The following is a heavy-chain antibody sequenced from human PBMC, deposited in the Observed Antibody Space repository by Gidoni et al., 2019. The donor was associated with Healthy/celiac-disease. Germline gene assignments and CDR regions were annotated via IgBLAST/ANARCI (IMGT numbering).Heavy chain of an antibody. V-gene: IGHV3-23*01. D-gene: IGHD3-10*01. J-gene: IGHJ6*02. CDR3: AKDRGGSYYYYGMDV. Sequence: EVQLLESGGGLIQPGGSLRLSCAASGFPFRSYVMNWVRQAPGRGLEWVSAISGSGGSTYYADSVKGRFTISRDNSKNTLYLQMNSLRAEDTAVYSCAKDRGGSYYYYGMDVWGQGTTVTVSS. CDR2: ISGSGGST. CDR1: GFPFRSYV.